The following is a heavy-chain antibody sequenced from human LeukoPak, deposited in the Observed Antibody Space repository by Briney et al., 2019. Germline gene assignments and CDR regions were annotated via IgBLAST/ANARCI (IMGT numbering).Heavy chain of an antibody. V-gene: IGHV1-69*13. CDR2: IIPIIGTT. J-gene: IGHJ4*02. Sequence: SVKVSCKASGGTFSSYSINWVRQAPGQGLEWLGGIIPIIGTTNNAQKFRGRVTITANESTNTAYMELSGLRSEDTAVYYCARSFGSGSNYNRKPPDYWGQGTLVTVSS. CDR3: ARSFGSGSNYNRKPPDY. D-gene: IGHD3-10*01. CDR1: GGTFSSYS.